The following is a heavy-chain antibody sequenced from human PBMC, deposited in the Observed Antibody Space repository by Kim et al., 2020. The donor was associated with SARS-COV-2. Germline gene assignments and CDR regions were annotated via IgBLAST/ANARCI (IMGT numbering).Heavy chain of an antibody. J-gene: IGHJ4*01. CDR3: ATDWEWPHKGSANYFD. Sequence: SETLSLTCTVSGGSLSRSPYYWGWIRQPPGKGLEWIGSIYYSGSTDYNPSLKSRVTMSVDTSKNQFSLKLISVTAADTAVYYCATDWEWPHKGSANYFD. CDR2: IYYSGST. CDR1: GGSLSRSPYY. V-gene: IGHV4-39*07. D-gene: IGHD3-3*01.